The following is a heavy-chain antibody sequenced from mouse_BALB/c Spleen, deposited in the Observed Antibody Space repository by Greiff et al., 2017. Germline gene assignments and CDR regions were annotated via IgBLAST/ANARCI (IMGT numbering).Heavy chain of an antibody. CDR3: ARQHYYGFHWYFDV. D-gene: IGHD1-2*01. CDR1: GFAFSSYD. Sequence: EVQLVESGGGLVKPGGSLKLSCAASGFAFSSYDMSWVRQTPEKRLEWVAYISSGGGSTYYPDTVKGRFTISRDNAKNTLYLQMSSLKSEDTAMYYCARQHYYGFHWYFDVWGAGTTVTVSS. J-gene: IGHJ1*01. CDR2: ISSGGGST. V-gene: IGHV5-12-1*01.